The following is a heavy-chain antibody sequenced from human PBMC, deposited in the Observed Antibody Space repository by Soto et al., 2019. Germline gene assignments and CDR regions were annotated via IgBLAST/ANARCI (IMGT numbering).Heavy chain of an antibody. CDR2: VNYFGST. CDR3: ARRECSGGTCSFDP. J-gene: IGHJ5*02. D-gene: IGHD2-15*01. Sequence: PSETLSLTCTVSGGSISSYYRSWIRQPPGKRLEWIGYVNYFGSTNNNPSLKSRVTISVDTSKNQFSLKLTSVSAADTAVYYCARRECSGGTCSFDPWGQGTLVTVSS. V-gene: IGHV4-59*08. CDR1: GGSISSYY.